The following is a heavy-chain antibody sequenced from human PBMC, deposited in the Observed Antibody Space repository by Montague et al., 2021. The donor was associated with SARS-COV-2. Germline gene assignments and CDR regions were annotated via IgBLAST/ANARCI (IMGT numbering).Heavy chain of an antibody. V-gene: IGHV3-74*01. CDR2: INSDGSST. CDR3: ARSGQQLVHPLATLYYYYGMDV. CDR1: GFTFSSYW. D-gene: IGHD6-13*01. Sequence: SLRLSCAASGFTFSSYWMHWVRQAPGKGLVWVSRINSDGSSTSYADSVKGRFTISRDNAKNTLYLQMNSLRAEDTAVYYCARSGQQLVHPLATLYYYYGMDVWGKGPRSPSPQ. J-gene: IGHJ6*01.